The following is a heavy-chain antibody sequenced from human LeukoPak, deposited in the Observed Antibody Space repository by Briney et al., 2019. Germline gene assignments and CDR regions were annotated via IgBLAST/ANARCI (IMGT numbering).Heavy chain of an antibody. J-gene: IGHJ4*02. CDR1: GFTFSSYA. D-gene: IGHD3-10*01. CDR2: ISGSGGST. CDR3: AASLWFGEFEYYFDY. V-gene: IGHV3-23*01. Sequence: GGSLRLSCAASGFTFSSYAMSWVRQAPGKGLEWVSAISGSGGSTYYADSVKGRFTISRDNSKNTLYLQMNSLRAEDTAVYYCAASLWFGEFEYYFDYWGQGTLVTVSS.